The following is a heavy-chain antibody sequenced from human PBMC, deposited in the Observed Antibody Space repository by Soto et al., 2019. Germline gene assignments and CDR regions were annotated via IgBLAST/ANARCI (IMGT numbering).Heavy chain of an antibody. Sequence: SETLCVTCNFSGGSISNYYWTWVRQSPEKGLEWIGYMYYNGNINYNPSLKSRVTISIDTSKNQFSLTLKSVTAADTAVYYCASGGNWFDPWGQGVLVTVSS. CDR1: GGSISNYY. CDR3: ASGGNWFDP. CDR2: MYYNGNI. D-gene: IGHD3-16*01. V-gene: IGHV4-59*01. J-gene: IGHJ5*02.